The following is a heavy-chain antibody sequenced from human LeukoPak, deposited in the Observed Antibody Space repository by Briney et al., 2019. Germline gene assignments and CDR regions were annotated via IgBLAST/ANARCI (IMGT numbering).Heavy chain of an antibody. Sequence: SQTLSLTCAISGDSVSSNSAAWNWIRQSPSRGLEWLGRTYYRSKWYNDYAVSVKSRITINPDTSKNQFSLQLNSVTPEDTAVYYCARTNYGSGSYYNLPSPYYYYYMDVWGKGTTVTISS. J-gene: IGHJ6*03. V-gene: IGHV6-1*01. CDR2: TYYRSKWYN. D-gene: IGHD3-10*01. CDR1: GDSVSSNSAA. CDR3: ARTNYGSGSYYNLPSPYYYYYMDV.